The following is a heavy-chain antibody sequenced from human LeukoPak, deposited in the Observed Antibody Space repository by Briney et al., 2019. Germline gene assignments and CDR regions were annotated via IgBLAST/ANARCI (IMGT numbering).Heavy chain of an antibody. D-gene: IGHD6-13*01. V-gene: IGHV1-69*04. J-gene: IGHJ4*02. CDR2: IIPIRGIE. CDR3: ASYRDSSSRKIDY. CDR1: GGTFSSYA. Sequence: SVTVSCKASGGTFSSYAISWVRPAPGQGLAWMGRIIPIRGIENYAQKFQGRVTITADKSTSTAYMELSSLRSEDTAVYYCASYRDSSSRKIDYWGQGTLVTVSS.